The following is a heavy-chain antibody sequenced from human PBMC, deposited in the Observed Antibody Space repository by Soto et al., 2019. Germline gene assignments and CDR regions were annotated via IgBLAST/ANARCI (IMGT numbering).Heavy chain of an antibody. CDR1: GGSINSYY. V-gene: IGHV4-59*01. J-gene: IGHJ5*02. CDR2: IYYSGTT. Sequence: SETLSLTCTVSGGSINSYYWSWIRQPPGKGLEWIGYIYYSGTTNYNPSLKSRVTISVDTSKNQFSLNLSSVTAADTAVYYCGRSYSSQVLEWFHPGAQGPRVTFS. CDR3: GRSYSSQVLEWFHP. D-gene: IGHD6-13*01.